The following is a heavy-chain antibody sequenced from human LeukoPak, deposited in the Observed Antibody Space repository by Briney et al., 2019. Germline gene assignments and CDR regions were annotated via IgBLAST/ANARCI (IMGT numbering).Heavy chain of an antibody. J-gene: IGHJ4*02. CDR2: INPHSGGT. CDR1: GYTFTGYY. D-gene: IGHD2-15*01. V-gene: IGHV1-2*02. Sequence: ASVKVSCKASGYTFTGYYMHWVRQAPGQGLEWMGWINPHSGGTNYAQKFQGRVTMTRDTSISPAYMELSRLRSDDTAVYYCARVHCSGGSCHAYFDYWGQGTLVTVSS. CDR3: ARVHCSGGSCHAYFDY.